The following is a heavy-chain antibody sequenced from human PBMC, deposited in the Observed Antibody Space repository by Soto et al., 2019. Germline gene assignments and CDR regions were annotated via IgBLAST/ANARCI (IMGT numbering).Heavy chain of an antibody. CDR2: ISFDSTNK. CDR1: GFNFSDYG. Sequence: QVQLVESGGGVVQPGRSLRLSCTASGFNFSDYGMHWVRQAPGKGLEWVAVISFDSTNKYYGDSVQGRFTISRDNSKSTMYLQMYSLRAEDTAVYYCAKRSSQYCSGGTCYTRVDFDLWGQGTMVTVSS. D-gene: IGHD2-15*01. J-gene: IGHJ3*01. CDR3: AKRSSQYCSGGTCYTRVDFDL. V-gene: IGHV3-30*18.